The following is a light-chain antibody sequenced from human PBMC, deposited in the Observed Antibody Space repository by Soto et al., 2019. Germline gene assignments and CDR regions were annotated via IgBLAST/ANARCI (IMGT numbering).Light chain of an antibody. CDR3: QQYGSSPPYT. Sequence: EIVLTQSPGTLSLSPGERATLSCRASQSVSGSYLAWYQQKPGQSPRPLIYGSSDRATGIPDRFSGSGSGTDFTLTISRVEPEDFAVYYCQQYGSSPPYTFGQGTKLEIK. CDR1: QSVSGSY. V-gene: IGKV3-20*01. J-gene: IGKJ2*01. CDR2: GSS.